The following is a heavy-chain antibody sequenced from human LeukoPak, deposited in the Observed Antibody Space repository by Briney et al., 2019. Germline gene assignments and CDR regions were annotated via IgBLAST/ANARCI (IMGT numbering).Heavy chain of an antibody. CDR1: GFAFSIYS. D-gene: IGHD4-17*01. CDR2: ISTSSSYI. V-gene: IGHV3-21*01. J-gene: IGHJ4*02. CDR3: ARDLGATVTYYYFDY. Sequence: PGGSLRLSCAASGFAFSIYSMNWVRQAPGKGLEWVSSISTSSSYIYYADSVKGRFTISRDNAKNSLFLQMNSLRVEDTGVYYCARDLGATVTYYYFDYWGQGTLVTVSS.